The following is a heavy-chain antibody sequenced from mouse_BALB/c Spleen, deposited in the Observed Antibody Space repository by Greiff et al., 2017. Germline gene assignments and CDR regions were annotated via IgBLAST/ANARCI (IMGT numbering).Heavy chain of an antibody. Sequence: VQLQQSGAELARPGASVKLSCKASGYTFTSYWMQWVKQRPGQGLEWIGAIYPGDGDTRYTQKFKGKATLTADKSSSTAYMQLSSLASEDSAVYYCARYGNGNYNWYFDVWGAGTKVTVSS. CDR3: ARYGNGNYNWYFDV. V-gene: IGHV1-87*01. J-gene: IGHJ1*01. CDR1: GYTFTSYW. D-gene: IGHD2-1*01. CDR2: IYPGDGDT.